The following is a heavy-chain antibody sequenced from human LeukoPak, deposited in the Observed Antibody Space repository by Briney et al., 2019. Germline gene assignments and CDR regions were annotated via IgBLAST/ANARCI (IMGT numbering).Heavy chain of an antibody. Sequence: ASVKVSCKASGGTFISYAISWVRQAPGQGLEWMGGIIPIFGTANYAQKLQGRVTMTTDTSTSTAYMELRSLRSDDTAVYYCARDGIAAPNNWFDPWGQGTLVTVSS. V-gene: IGHV1-69*05. CDR1: GGTFISYA. CDR3: ARDGIAAPNNWFDP. CDR2: IIPIFGTA. J-gene: IGHJ5*02. D-gene: IGHD6-6*01.